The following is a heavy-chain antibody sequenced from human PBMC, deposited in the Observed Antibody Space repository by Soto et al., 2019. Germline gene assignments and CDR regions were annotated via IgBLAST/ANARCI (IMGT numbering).Heavy chain of an antibody. CDR2: IYYSGST. J-gene: IGHJ6*02. D-gene: IGHD3-3*01. CDR1: GGSISSSSYY. Sequence: SETLSLTCTVSGGSISSSSYYWGWIRQLPGKGLEWIGSIYYSGSTYYNPSLKSRVTISVDTSKNQFSLKLSSVTAADTAVYYCARRITIFGVVIPENYYYGMDVWGQGTTVTVS. V-gene: IGHV4-39*01. CDR3: ARRITIFGVVIPENYYYGMDV.